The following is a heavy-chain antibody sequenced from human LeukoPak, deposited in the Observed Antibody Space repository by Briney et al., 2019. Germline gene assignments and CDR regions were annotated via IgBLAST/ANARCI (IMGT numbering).Heavy chain of an antibody. CDR2: ISWNSGSI. D-gene: IGHD3-22*01. Sequence: GGSLRLSCAASGFTLDDYAMHWVRQAPGKGLEWVSGISWNSGSIGYADSVKGRFTISRDNAKNSLYLQMNSLRAEDTALYYCAKARGKTMIGSDFDYWGQGTLVTVSS. CDR1: GFTLDDYA. V-gene: IGHV3-9*01. J-gene: IGHJ4*02. CDR3: AKARGKTMIGSDFDY.